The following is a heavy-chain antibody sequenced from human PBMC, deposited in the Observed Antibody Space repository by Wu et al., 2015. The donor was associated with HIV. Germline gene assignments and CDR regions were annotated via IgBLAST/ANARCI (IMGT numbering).Heavy chain of an antibody. Sequence: QVQLVQSGAEVKKPGSSVKVSCKTSGGTFSSYGVSWVRQAPGQGLEWMGGIIPIFGTPNYAQKFQGRVTITADEPTRTAYMELSSLRSEDTAVYYCARDLYDWNPKGDYHGMDVWGQGTTVTVSS. J-gene: IGHJ6*02. CDR2: IIPIFGTP. V-gene: IGHV1-69*12. CDR3: ARDLYDWNPKGDYHGMDV. D-gene: IGHD1-20*01. CDR1: GGTFSSYG.